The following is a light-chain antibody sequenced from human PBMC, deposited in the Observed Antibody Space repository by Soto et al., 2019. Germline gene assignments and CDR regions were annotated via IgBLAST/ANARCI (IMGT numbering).Light chain of an antibody. CDR3: AAWDDSLNGVV. CDR2: SNN. J-gene: IGLJ2*01. CDR1: SSNIGSNT. V-gene: IGLV1-44*01. Sequence: QSVLTQPPSASGTPGQRVTISCSGSSSNIGSNTVNWYQQLQGTAPKLLIYSNNQRPSGVPDRFSGSKSGTSASLAISGLQSEYEADYYCAAWDDSLNGVVFGGGTKLTVL.